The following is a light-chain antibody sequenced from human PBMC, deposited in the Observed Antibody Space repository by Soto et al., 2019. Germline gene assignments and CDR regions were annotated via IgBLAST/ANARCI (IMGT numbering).Light chain of an antibody. CDR1: SSDVGGYNY. V-gene: IGLV2-14*01. Sequence: QSALTQPASVSGSPGQSITISCTGTSSDVGGYNYVSWYQQHPGKAPKLMIYDVSNRPSGVSNRFSGSKSGNTASLTISGLQAEEEDDYYCSSYTSSSTLVVFGGGTQLTVL. J-gene: IGLJ2*01. CDR2: DVS. CDR3: SSYTSSSTLVV.